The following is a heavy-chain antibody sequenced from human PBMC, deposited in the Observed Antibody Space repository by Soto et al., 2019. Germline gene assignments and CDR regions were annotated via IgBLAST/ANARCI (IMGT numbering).Heavy chain of an antibody. CDR2: IIPIFGTA. V-gene: IGHV1-69*01. J-gene: IGHJ4*02. CDR3: AREPLYCSGGSCYSPFDY. D-gene: IGHD2-15*01. Sequence: QVQLVQSGAEVKKPGSSVKVSCKASGGTFSSYAISWVRQAPGQGLEWMGGIIPIFGTANYAQKFQGRVTITADESTSTAYMELSSLRSEDTAVYYCAREPLYCSGGSCYSPFDYWGQGTLVTVSS. CDR1: GGTFSSYA.